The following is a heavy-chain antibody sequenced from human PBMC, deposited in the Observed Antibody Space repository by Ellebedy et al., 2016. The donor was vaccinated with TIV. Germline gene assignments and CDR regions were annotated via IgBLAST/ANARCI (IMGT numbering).Heavy chain of an antibody. D-gene: IGHD3-22*01. V-gene: IGHV1-2*02. Sequence: AASVKVSCKASGYTFTGYYIHWVRQAAGQGLEWRGWLNVGSTDTNYAQRYRDRVPMTRDTSISTAYMDLSRLTSDDTAVYYCARSVMKVVTAAPLGYWGQGTLVTVSS. CDR2: LNVGSTDT. CDR3: ARSVMKVVTAAPLGY. J-gene: IGHJ4*02. CDR1: GYTFTGYY.